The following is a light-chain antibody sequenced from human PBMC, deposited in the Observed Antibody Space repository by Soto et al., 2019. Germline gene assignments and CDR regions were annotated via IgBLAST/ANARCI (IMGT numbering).Light chain of an antibody. J-gene: IGKJ2*01. V-gene: IGKV3-20*01. CDR3: QQYGSSPYT. CDR2: GAS. Sequence: EIVLTQSPGTLSLSPGERATLSCRASQSVSSSYLAWYQQKPGQAPRLLIYGASIRATGIPDRFSGSGSGTDFTLTISRLEPEDCAVDYFQQYGSSPYTFGQWTKLEIK. CDR1: QSVSSSY.